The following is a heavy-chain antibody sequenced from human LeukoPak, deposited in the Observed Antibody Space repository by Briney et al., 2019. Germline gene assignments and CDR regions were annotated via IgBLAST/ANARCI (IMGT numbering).Heavy chain of an antibody. J-gene: IGHJ4*02. Sequence: SSETLSLTCAVYGGSFSGYYWSWIRQPPGKGLEWIGEINHSGSTNYNPSLKSRVTISVDTSKNQFSLKLSSVTAADTAVYYCARGVHDSSGYSNFDYWGQGTLVTVSS. V-gene: IGHV4-34*01. CDR2: INHSGST. CDR1: GGSFSGYY. CDR3: ARGVHDSSGYSNFDY. D-gene: IGHD3-22*01.